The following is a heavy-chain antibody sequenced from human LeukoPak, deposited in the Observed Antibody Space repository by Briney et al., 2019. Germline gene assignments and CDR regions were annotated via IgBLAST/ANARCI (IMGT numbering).Heavy chain of an antibody. CDR2: INHSGST. J-gene: IGHJ4*02. Sequence: PSEALSLTCAVYGGSFSGYYWSWIRQPPGEGLEWIGEINHSGSTNYNPSLKSRVTISVDTSKNQFSLKLSSVTAADTAVYYCARGRGLWFGELSRAFDYWGQGTLVTVSS. D-gene: IGHD3-10*01. CDR1: GGSFSGYY. V-gene: IGHV4-34*01. CDR3: ARGRGLWFGELSRAFDY.